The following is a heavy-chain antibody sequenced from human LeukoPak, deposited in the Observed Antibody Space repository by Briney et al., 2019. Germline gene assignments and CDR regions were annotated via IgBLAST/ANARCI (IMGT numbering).Heavy chain of an antibody. D-gene: IGHD3-10*01. V-gene: IGHV4-39*07. J-gene: IGHJ4*02. CDR3: ARGYGSGSYFDY. CDR2: FYYSGST. Sequence: SETLSLTCTVSGGSISSNNYYWGWIRQPPGKGLEWIGSFYYSGSTYYNPSLKSRVTISVDTSKNQFSLKLSSVTAADTAVYYCARGYGSGSYFDYWGQGTLVTVSS. CDR1: GGSISSNNYY.